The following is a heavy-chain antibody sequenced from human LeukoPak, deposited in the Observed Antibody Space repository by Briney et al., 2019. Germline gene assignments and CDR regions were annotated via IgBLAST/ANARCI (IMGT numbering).Heavy chain of an antibody. CDR2: INHSGST. CDR1: GGSFSGYY. V-gene: IGHV4-34*01. CDR3: ARGGGWYGDAFDI. Sequence: SETLSLTCAVYGGSFSGYYWSWIRQPPGKGLEWIGEINHSGSTNYNPSLKSRVTIPVDTSKNQFSLKLSSVTAADTAVYYCARGGGWYGDAFDIWGQGTMVTVSS. J-gene: IGHJ3*02. D-gene: IGHD6-19*01.